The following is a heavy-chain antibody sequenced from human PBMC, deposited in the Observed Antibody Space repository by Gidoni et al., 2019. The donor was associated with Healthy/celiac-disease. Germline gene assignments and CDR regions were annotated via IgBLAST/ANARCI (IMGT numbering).Heavy chain of an antibody. V-gene: IGHV1-69*01. J-gene: IGHJ5*02. Sequence: QVQLVQSGAEVKKPGASVKVSCKASGGTFSSYAISWVRQAPGQGLEWMGGIIPIFGTANYAQKFQGRVTITADESTSTAYMELNSLRSEDTAVYYCARELIVVVITTGHHYNWFDPWGQGTLVTVSS. CDR2: IIPIFGTA. CDR3: ARELIVVVITTGHHYNWFDP. D-gene: IGHD3-22*01. CDR1: GGTFSSYA.